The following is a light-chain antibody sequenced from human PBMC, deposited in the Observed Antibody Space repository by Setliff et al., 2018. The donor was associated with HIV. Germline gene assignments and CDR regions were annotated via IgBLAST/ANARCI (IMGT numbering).Light chain of an antibody. CDR1: SSDVGGYNY. CDR3: CSYRSGNTLV. Sequence: QSVLTQPRSVSGSPGQSVTISCTGTSSDVGGYNYVSWYQHLPGKAPKLMIYDVTKRPSGVPDRFSGSKSGNTASLTISGLQSEDEADYYCCSYRSGNTLVFGGGTKVTVL. J-gene: IGLJ3*02. CDR2: DVT. V-gene: IGLV2-11*01.